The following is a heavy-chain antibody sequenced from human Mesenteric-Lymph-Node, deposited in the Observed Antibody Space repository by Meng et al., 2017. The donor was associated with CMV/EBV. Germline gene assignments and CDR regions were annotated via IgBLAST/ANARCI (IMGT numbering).Heavy chain of an antibody. CDR3: AKGRWTSSGWLDGMDV. CDR2: IQYDGSKE. J-gene: IGHJ6*02. V-gene: IGHV3-30*02. CDR1: GFTFSSYD. D-gene: IGHD6-19*01. Sequence: GSPKISGAASGFTFSSYDMDWVRQAPGRGLEWVAFIQYDGSKEHYADSVKGRFTISRDNFKNTLHLQMNSLRGEDTAVYYCAKGRWTSSGWLDGMDVWGQGTTVTVSS.